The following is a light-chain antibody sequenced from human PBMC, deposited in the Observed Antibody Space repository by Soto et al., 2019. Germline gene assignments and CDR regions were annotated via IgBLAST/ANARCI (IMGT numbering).Light chain of an antibody. Sequence: EIVLTQSPATLSLSPGERATLSCRASQSVSSYLAWYQQKPGQAPRLFIYDASNRATGIPARFSGSGSGTDFTLTISSLEPEDFAVYYCQQRSNWITFGQGTRLEI. V-gene: IGKV3-11*01. J-gene: IGKJ5*01. CDR3: QQRSNWIT. CDR2: DAS. CDR1: QSVSSY.